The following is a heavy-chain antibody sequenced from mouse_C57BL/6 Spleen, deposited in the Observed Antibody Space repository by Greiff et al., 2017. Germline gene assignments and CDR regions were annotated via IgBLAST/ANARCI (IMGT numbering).Heavy chain of an antibody. CDR3: ARCDYDGVPYAMDY. D-gene: IGHD2-4*01. Sequence: QVQLQQPGAELAKPGASVKMSCKASGYTFTSYWITWVKQRPGQGLEWIGDIYPGSGSTNSNEKFKSKATLTVDTSSSTAYMQRSSLTSEESAVYYCARCDYDGVPYAMDYWGQGTSVTVSS. CDR1: GYTFTSYW. V-gene: IGHV1-55*01. CDR2: IYPGSGST. J-gene: IGHJ4*01.